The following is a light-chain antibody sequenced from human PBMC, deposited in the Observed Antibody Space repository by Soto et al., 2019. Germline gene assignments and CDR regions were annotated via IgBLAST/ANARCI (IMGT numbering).Light chain of an antibody. CDR1: SSNIGSNN. CDR3: AAWDDSLNGYV. Sequence: QSVLTQPPSASGTPGQRVTISCSGSSSNIGSNNVNWYQQLPGTAPKLLIYTNNQRPSGVPDRFSGFKSGTSASLAISGLQSEDEADYYCAAWDDSLNGYVFGTGTKVTVL. J-gene: IGLJ1*01. CDR2: TNN. V-gene: IGLV1-44*01.